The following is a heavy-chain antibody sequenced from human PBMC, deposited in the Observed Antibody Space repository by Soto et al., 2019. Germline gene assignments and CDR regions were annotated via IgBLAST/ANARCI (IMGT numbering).Heavy chain of an antibody. Sequence: QVHLQQWGAGLLKPSETLSLTCAVYGGSVNGYYWNWIRQPPGKGLGRNGEINHTGGTHYNPSIKSRVTMTVDTSKNQFPLRLSSGTAADTAIYYCATRITVFGLLIPPFDTWGQGTQVTVSS. D-gene: IGHD3-3*01. CDR1: GGSVNGYY. J-gene: IGHJ5*02. CDR3: ATRITVFGLLIPPFDT. CDR2: INHTGGT. V-gene: IGHV4-34*02.